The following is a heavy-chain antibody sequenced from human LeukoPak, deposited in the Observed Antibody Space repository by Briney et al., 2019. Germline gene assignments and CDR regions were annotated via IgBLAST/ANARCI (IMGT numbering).Heavy chain of an antibody. CDR3: ASGSRRDI. CDR1: GYTFTSYV. D-gene: IGHD3-10*01. J-gene: IGHJ3*02. V-gene: IGHV1-3*01. CDR2: INAGNDNT. Sequence: ASVKVSCKASGYTFTSYVMHWVRQAPGQRLEWMGWINAGNDNTKYSQKFQGRVTITRDTSASTVYMELSSLRSEDTAVYYCASGSRRDIWGQGTKVIVSS.